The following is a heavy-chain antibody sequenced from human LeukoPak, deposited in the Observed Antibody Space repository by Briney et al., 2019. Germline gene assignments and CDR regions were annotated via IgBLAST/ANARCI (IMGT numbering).Heavy chain of an antibody. Sequence: PGGSLRLSCAASGFTFSSYSMNWVRQAPGKGLEWVSSISSSSSYIYYADSVKGRFTISRDNAKNSLYLQMDSLRAEDTAVYYCARVGPMDQSGYDWYIYDRGFDYWGQGTLVTVSS. CDR2: ISSSSSYI. V-gene: IGHV3-21*01. CDR3: ARVGPMDQSGYDWYIYDRGFDY. J-gene: IGHJ4*02. D-gene: IGHD5-12*01. CDR1: GFTFSSYS.